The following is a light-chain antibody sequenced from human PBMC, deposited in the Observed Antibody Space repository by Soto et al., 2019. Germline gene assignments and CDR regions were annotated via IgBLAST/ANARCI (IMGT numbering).Light chain of an antibody. CDR1: QNIDNY. J-gene: IGKJ5*01. CDR3: QQSSSSPPIT. V-gene: IGKV1-39*01. CDR2: AAS. Sequence: DIQLTQSPSSLSASLGDRVTISCRASQNIDNYLHWYQQKSGKAPEALIYAASSLRDGVSSRYSGSGYGTEFTLTINSLQPQDFATDYCQQSSSSPPITFGQGTRLDI.